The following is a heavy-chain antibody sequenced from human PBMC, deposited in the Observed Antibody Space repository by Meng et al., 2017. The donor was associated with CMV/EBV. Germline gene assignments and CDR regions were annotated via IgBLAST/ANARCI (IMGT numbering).Heavy chain of an antibody. CDR1: GFTFSSYE. J-gene: IGHJ6*02. CDR2: ISSSGSTI. V-gene: IGHV3-48*03. CDR3: AREPYSSGWWYYYGMDV. D-gene: IGHD6-19*01. Sequence: GGSLRLSCAASGFTFSSYEMNWVRQAPGKGLEWVSYISSSGSTIYYADSVKGRFTISRDNAKNSLYLQMNSLRAEDTAVYYCAREPYSSGWWYYYGMDVWGQGTTVTVSS.